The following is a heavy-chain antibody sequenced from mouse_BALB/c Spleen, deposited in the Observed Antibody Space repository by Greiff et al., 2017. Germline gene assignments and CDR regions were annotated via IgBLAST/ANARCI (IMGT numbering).Heavy chain of an antibody. J-gene: IGHJ4*01. CDR3: ASEGGSSGYDAMAY. D-gene: IGHD3-1*01. V-gene: IGHV7-3*02. CDR2: IRNKANGYTT. Sequence: EVMLVESGGGLVQPGGSLRLSCATSGFTFTDYYMSWVRQPPGKALEWLGFIRNKANGYTTEYSASVKGRLTISRDNSQSILYLQMNTLRAEASATYYCASEGGSSGYDAMAYWGQGTSVTVSS. CDR1: GFTFTDYY.